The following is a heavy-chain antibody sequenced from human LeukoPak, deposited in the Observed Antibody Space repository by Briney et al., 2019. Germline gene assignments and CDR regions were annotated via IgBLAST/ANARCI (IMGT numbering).Heavy chain of an antibody. V-gene: IGHV3-30*04. J-gene: IGHJ4*02. CDR1: GLTFSSYA. Sequence: PGRSLRLSCAASGLTFSSYAMHWVRRAPGKGLEWVAVISSDGRNKYYGDSLKGRFTISRDNSKNTLYLQMNSLRAEDTAVYYCARDGSSSWFDYWGQGTLVTVSS. CDR3: ARDGSSSWFDY. CDR2: ISSDGRNK. D-gene: IGHD6-13*01.